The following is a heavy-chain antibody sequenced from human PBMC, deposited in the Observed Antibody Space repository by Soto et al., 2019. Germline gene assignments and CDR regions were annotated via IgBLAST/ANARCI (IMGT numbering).Heavy chain of an antibody. CDR3: ARGGAVVVPGAVDRHNWFDP. D-gene: IGHD2-2*01. V-gene: IGHV1-69*02. CDR2: VIPILGMA. Sequence: QVQLVQSGAEVKKPGSSVKVSCEASGGTFSSYSFSWVRQAPGQGLEWMGRVIPILGMANYAQKFQGRVTITADKSTNTGYMELSSLRSEDTAVYYCARGGAVVVPGAVDRHNWFDPWGQGTLVTVSS. J-gene: IGHJ5*02. CDR1: GGTFSSYS.